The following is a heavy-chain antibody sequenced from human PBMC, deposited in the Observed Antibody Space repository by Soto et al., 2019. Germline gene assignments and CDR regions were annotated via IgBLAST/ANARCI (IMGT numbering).Heavy chain of an antibody. CDR2: IYNTVNT. D-gene: IGHD2-15*01. CDR1: GGSIRRSTDY. J-gene: IGHJ3*02. CDR3: ARAPDITVVVAIHYAFDI. V-gene: IGHV4-39*01. Sequence: PSETLSLTCSVSGGSIRRSTDYWGWIRQSPGKGLEWIGNIYNTVNTYYNPSLKSRVTISVDTSQNQFSLRMTSVTAADTAVYYCARAPDITVVVAIHYAFDIRGQGTMVTVSS.